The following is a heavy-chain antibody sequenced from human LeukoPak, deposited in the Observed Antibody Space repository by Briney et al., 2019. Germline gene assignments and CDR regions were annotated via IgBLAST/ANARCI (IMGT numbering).Heavy chain of an antibody. J-gene: IGHJ3*02. CDR3: TRDGGATEFYAFDI. CDR1: GFTFGDYA. V-gene: IGHV3-49*04. D-gene: IGHD1-26*01. Sequence: GRSLRLSCTASGFTFGDYAMSWVRQAPGKGLEWVGFIRSRTYGATTEYAASVKGRFTISRDDSESFAYLQMNSLKSEDTAVYYCTRDGGATEFYAFDIWGQGTMVTVSS. CDR2: IRSRTYGATT.